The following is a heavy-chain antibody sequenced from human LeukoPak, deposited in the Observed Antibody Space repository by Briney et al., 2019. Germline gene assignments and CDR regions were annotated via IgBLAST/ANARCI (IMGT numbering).Heavy chain of an antibody. J-gene: IGHJ4*02. CDR3: AKADYTLIGYYFDY. V-gene: IGHV3-23*01. CDR2: ISGSGGST. D-gene: IGHD4-11*01. Sequence: GGSLRLSCSASGFTFSSYAMSWVRPAPGKGLELGSAISGSGGSTYYADSVKGRFTISRDNSKNTLYLQMNSLRAEDTAVYYCAKADYTLIGYYFDYWGQGTLVTVSS. CDR1: GFTFSSYA.